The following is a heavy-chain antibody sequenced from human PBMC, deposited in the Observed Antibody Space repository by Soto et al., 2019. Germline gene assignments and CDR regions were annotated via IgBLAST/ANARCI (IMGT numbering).Heavy chain of an antibody. CDR2: IYPGDSDT. CDR3: ARHPSSGYYFYYYGMDV. CDR1: GYSFTSYW. D-gene: IGHD3-22*01. J-gene: IGHJ6*01. Sequence: PGESLTISCKGSGYSFTSYWIGWVRQMPGKGLEWMGIIYPGDSDTRYSPSFQGQDTISAGKSISTAYLQWSSLKASDTAMYYCARHPSSGYYFYYYGMDVWGEGTTVTVS. V-gene: IGHV5-51*01.